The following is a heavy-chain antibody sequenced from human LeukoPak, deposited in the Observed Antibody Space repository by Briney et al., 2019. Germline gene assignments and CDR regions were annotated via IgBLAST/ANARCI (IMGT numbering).Heavy chain of an antibody. V-gene: IGHV3-23*01. D-gene: IGHD3/OR15-3a*01. CDR1: GFWFSNYG. CDR3: AKRDWPYYFDY. J-gene: IGHJ4*02. CDR2: ISGNGDDA. Sequence: GGSLRLSCAASGFWFSNYGINWVRQAPGKGLEWVSVISGNGDDAFYADSVKGRFRITRDNSKNTVYLQMNSLRADDTAVYYYAKRDWPYYFDYWGQGTLVAVSS.